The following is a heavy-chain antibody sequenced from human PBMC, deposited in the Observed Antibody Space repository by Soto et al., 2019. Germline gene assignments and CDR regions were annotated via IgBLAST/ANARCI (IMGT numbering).Heavy chain of an antibody. Sequence: AGRSLRLSCAASGFTFSSYGMHWVRQAPGKGLEWVAVIWYDGSNKYYADSVKGRFTISRDNSKNTLYLQMNSLRAEDTAIFYCARDLSPPSGYYGTFDYWGQGTLVTVSS. CDR3: ARDLSPPSGYYGTFDY. J-gene: IGHJ4*02. CDR2: IWYDGSNK. D-gene: IGHD3-22*01. V-gene: IGHV3-33*01. CDR1: GFTFSSYG.